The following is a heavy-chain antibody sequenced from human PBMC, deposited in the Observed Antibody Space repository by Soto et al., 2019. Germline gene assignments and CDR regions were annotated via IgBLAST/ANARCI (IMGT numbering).Heavy chain of an antibody. CDR2: IIPMFGTV. V-gene: IGHV1-69*18. J-gene: IGHJ6*02. Sequence: QVQLVQSGAGVKKPGSSVKVSCKASGGTFSRYTITWVRQAPGPGLEWMGRIIPMFGTVSYSQKFQGRVTITADESTSTAYMGLTSLRPADTAVYYCARVKVGEFVPSAPSLYGMDVWGQGTTVTVSS. D-gene: IGHD3-16*01. CDR3: ARVKVGEFVPSAPSLYGMDV. CDR1: GGTFSRYT.